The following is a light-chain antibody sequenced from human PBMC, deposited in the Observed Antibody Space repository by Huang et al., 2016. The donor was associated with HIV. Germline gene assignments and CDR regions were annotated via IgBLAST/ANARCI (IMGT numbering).Light chain of an antibody. CDR1: QSFSNK. V-gene: IGKV3-15*01. Sequence: EIVMTQSPATLSVSPGERATLSCRASQSFSNKLAWYQQKPGTAPILLIHGASTRATGIPARFSGSGSGTDFTLTISSLQSEDSAIYYCQQYDNWPPWTFGQGTKVEIK. CDR2: GAS. CDR3: QQYDNWPPWT. J-gene: IGKJ1*01.